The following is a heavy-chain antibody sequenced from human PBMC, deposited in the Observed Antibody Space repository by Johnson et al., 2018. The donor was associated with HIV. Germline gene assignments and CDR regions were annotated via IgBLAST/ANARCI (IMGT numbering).Heavy chain of an antibody. V-gene: IGHV3-30*04. D-gene: IGHD3-22*01. CDR3: AGDRGGYYSDSSGRDAFDI. J-gene: IGHJ3*02. CDR2: ISYDGSNK. CDR1: GFTFSSYA. Sequence: QVQLVESGGGVVQPGRSLRLSCAASGFTFSSYAMHWVRQAPGKGLEWVAVISYDGSNKYYADSVKGRFTISRDNSKNTLYLQMNSLRAEDTAVYYCAGDRGGYYSDSSGRDAFDIWGQGTMVTVSS.